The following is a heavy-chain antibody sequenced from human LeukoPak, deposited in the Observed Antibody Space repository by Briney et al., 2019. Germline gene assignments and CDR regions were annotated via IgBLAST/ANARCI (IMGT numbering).Heavy chain of an antibody. Sequence: ASVKVSCKVSGKTLSDLSIHWLRQPPGKGLEWLGGSDPEDGERIYAQMFQGRVTMTEDTSIATAYMELRSLRSEDTAVYYCVTGFTTMAVDYFDYWGQGTLVTVSP. CDR1: GKTLSDLS. V-gene: IGHV1-24*01. J-gene: IGHJ4*02. CDR2: SDPEDGER. CDR3: VTGFTTMAVDYFDY. D-gene: IGHD5-18*01.